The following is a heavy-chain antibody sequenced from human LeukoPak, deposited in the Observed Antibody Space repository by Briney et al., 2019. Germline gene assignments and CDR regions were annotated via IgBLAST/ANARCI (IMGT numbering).Heavy chain of an antibody. J-gene: IGHJ6*02. D-gene: IGHD4-17*01. CDR2: IYYSGST. V-gene: IGHV4-59*08. CDR1: GGSISSYY. Sequence: SETLSLTCTVSGGSISSYYWSWIRQPPGKGLEWIGYIYYSGSTNYNPSLKSRVTISVDTSKNQFSLKLSSVTAADTAEYYCAGHNRDYGDYYYYGMDVWGQGTTVTVSS. CDR3: AGHNRDYGDYYYYGMDV.